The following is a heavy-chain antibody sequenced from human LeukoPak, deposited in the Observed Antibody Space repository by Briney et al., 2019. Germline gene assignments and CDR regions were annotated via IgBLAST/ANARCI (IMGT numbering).Heavy chain of an antibody. CDR3: ARQPANTAAFDI. CDR2: VRDNGEN. CDR1: GGSINTYY. V-gene: IGHV4-59*08. J-gene: IGHJ3*02. Sequence: PSETLSLTCTVSGGSINTYYWSWIRQPPGKGQEWIAYVRDNGENNYNPSLKSRVAISVDTANNQISLRLNFVTAADTAIYYCARQPANTAAFDIWGLGTMVAVSS. D-gene: IGHD5-18*01.